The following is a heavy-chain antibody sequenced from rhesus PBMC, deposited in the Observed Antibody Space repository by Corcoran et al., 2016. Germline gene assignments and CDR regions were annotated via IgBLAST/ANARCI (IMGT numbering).Heavy chain of an antibody. V-gene: IGHV3S42*01. CDR3: AKAEYCSGIYCYDEYYFDY. D-gene: IGHD2-27*01. Sequence: EVQLVESGGGLAKPGGSLRLSCAASGFTFSSYWMNWVRQTPGKGLEWISAINSGGGSTYYADSVKGRFTTSRYNSKNTLSLQMNSLRAEDTAVYYCAKAEYCSGIYCYDEYYFDYWGQGVLVTVSS. J-gene: IGHJ4*01. CDR1: GFTFSSYW. CDR2: INSGGGST.